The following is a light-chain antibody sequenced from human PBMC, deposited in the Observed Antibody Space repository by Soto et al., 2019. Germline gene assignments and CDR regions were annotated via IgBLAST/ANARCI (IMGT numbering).Light chain of an antibody. CDR3: QVWNSDDDHVL. Sequence: SSELTQPPSVSVAPGQTARISCGGNNIGSKRVHWYQQQPGQAPVVIVYDDSGRPSGIPERFSGSNSGHTATLTISRVEAGDEAEYYCQVWNSDDDHVLFGGGTKLTVL. J-gene: IGLJ2*01. CDR1: NIGSKR. V-gene: IGLV3-21*02. CDR2: DDS.